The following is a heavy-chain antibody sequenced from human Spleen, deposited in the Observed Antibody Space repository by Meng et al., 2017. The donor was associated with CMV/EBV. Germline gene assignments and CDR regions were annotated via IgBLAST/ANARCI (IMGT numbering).Heavy chain of an antibody. Sequence: GGSLRLSCAASGFTFSTYWMSWVRQAPGKGLEWVANIKEDGSERYYVDSAKGRFTISRDNAKNSLYLQMNSLRADDSAVYYCARDAEVAPAALRTFYYSAMDVWGQGSTVTVSS. D-gene: IGHD2-2*02. J-gene: IGHJ6*02. CDR3: ARDAEVAPAALRTFYYSAMDV. V-gene: IGHV3-7*01. CDR2: IKEDGSER. CDR1: GFTFSTYW.